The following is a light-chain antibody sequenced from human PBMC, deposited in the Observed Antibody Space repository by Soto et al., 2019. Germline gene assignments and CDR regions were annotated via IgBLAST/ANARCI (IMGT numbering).Light chain of an antibody. V-gene: IGLV2-8*01. CDR1: SSDVGGYNY. CDR2: EVN. CDR3: SSYAGNNNYV. J-gene: IGLJ1*01. Sequence: QSVLTRPPSASGSPGQSVAISCTGTSSDVGGYNYVSWYQLHPGKAPKLMIYEVNLRPSGVPDRFSGSKSGNTASLTVSGLQAEDEADYYCSSYAGNNNYVFGTGTKVTVL.